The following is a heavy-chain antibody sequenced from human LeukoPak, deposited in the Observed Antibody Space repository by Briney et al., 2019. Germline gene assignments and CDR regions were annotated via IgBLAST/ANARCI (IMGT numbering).Heavy chain of an antibody. D-gene: IGHD2-15*01. Sequence: GGSLRLSCAASGFTFHTYVMSWVRQAPGKGLEWVSGISWNSGSIGYADSVKGRFTISRDNAKNSLYLQMNSLRAEDTALYYCAKASTRRIAEYFQHWGQGTLVTVSS. V-gene: IGHV3-9*01. CDR2: ISWNSGSI. CDR1: GFTFHTYV. J-gene: IGHJ1*01. CDR3: AKASTRRIAEYFQH.